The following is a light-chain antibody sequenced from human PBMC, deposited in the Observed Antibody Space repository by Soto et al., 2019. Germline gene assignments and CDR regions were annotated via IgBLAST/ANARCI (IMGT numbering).Light chain of an antibody. CDR3: QQYGTLIT. V-gene: IGKV1-33*01. J-gene: IGKJ5*01. CDR2: DAS. Sequence: DIQMTQSPSSLSASVGDRVTITCQASQDISNFLNWYQQKPGKGPKVLIYDASKLETGVPSRFSGSGSGTVFTFTISCLQPEDIATYYCQQYGTLITFGQGTRLEIK. CDR1: QDISNF.